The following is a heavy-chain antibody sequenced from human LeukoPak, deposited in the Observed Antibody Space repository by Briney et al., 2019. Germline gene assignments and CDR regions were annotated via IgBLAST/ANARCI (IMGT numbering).Heavy chain of an antibody. V-gene: IGHV4-39*07. CDR3: ARGAYYYDSSGYFFDY. D-gene: IGHD3-22*01. J-gene: IGHJ4*02. CDR1: GGSISSGSYY. CDR2: IYHSGST. Sequence: SETLSLTCTVSGGSISSGSYYWSWIRQPPGKGLEWIGSIYHSGSTYYNPSLKSRVTISVDTSKNQFSLKLSSVTAADTAVYYCARGAYYYDSSGYFFDYWGQGTLVTVSS.